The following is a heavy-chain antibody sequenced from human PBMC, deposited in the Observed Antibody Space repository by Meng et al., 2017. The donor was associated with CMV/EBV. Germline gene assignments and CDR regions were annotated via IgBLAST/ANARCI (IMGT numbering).Heavy chain of an antibody. CDR2: INHSGST. CDR1: GGSFSGYY. Sequence: SQTLSLTCAVYGGSFSGYYWSWIRQPPGKGLEWIGEINHSGSTNYNPSLKSRVTISVDTSKNQFSLKLSSVTAADTAVYYRARAQTIHAVDVWGQGTTVTVSS. J-gene: IGHJ6*02. D-gene: IGHD5-24*01. V-gene: IGHV4-34*01. CDR3: ARAQTIHAVDV.